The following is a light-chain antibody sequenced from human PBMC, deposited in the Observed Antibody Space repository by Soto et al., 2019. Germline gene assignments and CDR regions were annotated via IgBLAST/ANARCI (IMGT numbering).Light chain of an antibody. CDR3: QSYDSSLSGPSFV. CDR1: SSNIGAGYD. J-gene: IGLJ1*01. V-gene: IGLV1-40*01. CDR2: GNT. Sequence: SVLTQPPSVSGAPGQRVTISCTGSSSNIGAGYDVHWYQQLPGTAPKLLIYGNTNRPSGVPDRFSGSKSGTSASLAITGLQAEDEADYYCQSYDSSLSGPSFVFGTGTKVTVL.